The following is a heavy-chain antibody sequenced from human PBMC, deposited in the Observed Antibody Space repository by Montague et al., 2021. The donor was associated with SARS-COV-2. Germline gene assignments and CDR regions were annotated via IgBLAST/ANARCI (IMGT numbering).Heavy chain of an antibody. V-gene: IGHV4-39*02. CDR1: IRSSTYY. CDR2: IYTGGKM. J-gene: IGHJ4*02. D-gene: IGHD2-2*01. Sequence: SETLSLTCTVSIRSSTYYWAWIRQPPGKGLEWIRSIYTGGKMIYNSSLKSRVTMSIDTSENQFSLNLNSVTAADAAVYYCARDRGVQYQLQMPFSFDYWGQGTLVTVSS. CDR3: ARDRGVQYQLQMPFSFDY.